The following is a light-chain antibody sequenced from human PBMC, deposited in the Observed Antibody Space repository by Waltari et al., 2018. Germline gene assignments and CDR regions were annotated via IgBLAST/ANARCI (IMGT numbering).Light chain of an antibody. Sequence: QSALTQPRSVSGSPGQSVTISCTGTSSDVGGHHYVPWYDQHPGKAPKLMIYDVNKRPSGVPDRFSGSKSGNTASLTISGLQTEDEADYYCCSYAGSYTPWVFGGGTKLTVL. V-gene: IGLV2-11*01. CDR1: SSDVGGHHY. CDR3: CSYAGSYTPWV. J-gene: IGLJ3*02. CDR2: DVN.